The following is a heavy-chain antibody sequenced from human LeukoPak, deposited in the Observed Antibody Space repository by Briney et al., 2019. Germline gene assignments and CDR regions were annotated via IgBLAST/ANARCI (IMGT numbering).Heavy chain of an antibody. CDR1: GGSISSGSYY. Sequence: SETLSLTCTVSGGSISSGSYYWSWIRQPAGKGLEWIGRIYTSGSTNYNPSLKSRVTISVDTSKNQFSLKLSSVTAADTAVYYCAREPFSSSPVDYWGQGTLVTVSS. CDR3: AREPFSSSPVDY. CDR2: IYTSGST. D-gene: IGHD6-6*01. V-gene: IGHV4-61*02. J-gene: IGHJ4*02.